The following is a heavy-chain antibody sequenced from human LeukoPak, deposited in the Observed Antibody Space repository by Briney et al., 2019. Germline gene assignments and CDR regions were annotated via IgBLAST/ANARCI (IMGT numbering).Heavy chain of an antibody. CDR3: ARDFPRLDY. Sequence: GGSLRPSCAASGFTFSSYSMNWVRQAPGKGLEWVSSISSSSSYIYYADSVKGRFTISRDNAKSSLYLQMNSLRAEDTAVYYCARDFPRLDYWGQGTLVTVSS. J-gene: IGHJ4*02. CDR2: ISSSSSYI. CDR1: GFTFSSYS. V-gene: IGHV3-21*01.